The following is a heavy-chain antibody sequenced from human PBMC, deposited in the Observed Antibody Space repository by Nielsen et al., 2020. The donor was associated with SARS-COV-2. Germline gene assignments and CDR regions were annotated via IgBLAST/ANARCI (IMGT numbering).Heavy chain of an antibody. J-gene: IGHJ6*02. Sequence: WIRQPPGKGLEWIGSIYYSGSTNYNPSLKSRVTISVDTSKNQFSLKLSSVTAADTAVYYCARDGDSSSWGSMDVWGQGTTVTVSS. CDR3: ARDGDSSSWGSMDV. V-gene: IGHV4-59*01. D-gene: IGHD6-13*01. CDR2: IYYSGST.